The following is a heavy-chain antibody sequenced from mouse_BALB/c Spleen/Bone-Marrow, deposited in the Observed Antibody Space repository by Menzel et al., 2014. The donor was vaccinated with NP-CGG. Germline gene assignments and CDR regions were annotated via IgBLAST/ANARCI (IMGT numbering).Heavy chain of an antibody. CDR1: GYTFTEYI. V-gene: IGHV1-62-2*01. CDR2: FYPGSGSI. J-gene: IGHJ4*01. CDR3: ARHEKANYGNYAMDY. Sequence: QVQLKESGAELVKPGASVKLSCKASGYTFTEYIIHWVKQRSGQGLEWIGWFYPGSGSIKYNEKFRDKATLTADKSSSTVYMELSRLTSEDSAVYFCARHEKANYGNYAMDYWGQGTSVTVSS. D-gene: IGHD1-1*01.